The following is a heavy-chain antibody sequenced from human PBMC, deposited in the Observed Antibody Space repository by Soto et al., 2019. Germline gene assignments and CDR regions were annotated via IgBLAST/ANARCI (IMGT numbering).Heavy chain of an antibody. CDR1: GFTFSNYW. V-gene: IGHV3-7*04. CDR3: AGGTGWVHDY. D-gene: IGHD1-1*01. Sequence: EVQLVESGGGLVQPGGSLRLSCAGSGFTFSNYWMNWVRQTPGKGLEWVANIKQDGSAKNYVESVKGRFTISRDNAKNLVYXXTNSLRAEDTAVYYCAGGTGWVHDYWGQGTLVTVSS. J-gene: IGHJ4*02. CDR2: IKQDGSAK.